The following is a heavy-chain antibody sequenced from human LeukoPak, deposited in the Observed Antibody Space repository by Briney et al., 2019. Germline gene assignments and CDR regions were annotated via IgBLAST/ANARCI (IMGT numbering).Heavy chain of an antibody. J-gene: IGHJ4*02. CDR3: ARGKRLLWFGELLSWDY. CDR2: MNPNSGNT. D-gene: IGHD3-10*01. CDR1: GYTFTSYD. V-gene: IGHV1-8*01. Sequence: ASVKVSCKASGYTFTSYDINWVRQATGQGPEWMGWMNPNSGNTGYAQKFQGRVTMTRNTSISTAYMELSSLRSEDTAVYYCARGKRLLWFGELLSWDYWGQGTLVTVSS.